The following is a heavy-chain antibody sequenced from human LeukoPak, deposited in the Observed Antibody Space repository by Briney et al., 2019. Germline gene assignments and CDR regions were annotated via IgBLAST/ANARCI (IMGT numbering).Heavy chain of an antibody. J-gene: IGHJ6*04. CDR2: IIPIFGTA. D-gene: IGHD2-15*01. V-gene: IGHV1-69*06. CDR3: ARGSDCSGGSCYYYYGMDV. Sequence: SVKVYCKASGYTFTSYGISWVRQAPGQGLEWMGGIIPIFGTANYAQKFQGRVTITADKSTSTAYMELSSLRSEDTAVYYCARGSDCSGGSCYYYYGMDVWGKGTTVTVSS. CDR1: GYTFTSYG.